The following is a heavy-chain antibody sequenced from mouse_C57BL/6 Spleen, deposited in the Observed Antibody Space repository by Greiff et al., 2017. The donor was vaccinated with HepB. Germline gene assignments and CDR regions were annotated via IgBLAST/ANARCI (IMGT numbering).Heavy chain of an antibody. CDR1: GFTFSDYG. CDR3: ARSTVVARAMDY. J-gene: IGHJ4*01. D-gene: IGHD1-1*01. V-gene: IGHV5-15*01. CDR2: ISNLAYSI. Sequence: EVQRVESGGGLVQPGGSLKLSCAASGFTFSDYGMAWVRQAPRKGPEWVAFISNLAYSIYYADTVTGRFTISRENAKNTLYLEMSSLRSEDTAMYYCARSTVVARAMDYWGQGTSVTVSS.